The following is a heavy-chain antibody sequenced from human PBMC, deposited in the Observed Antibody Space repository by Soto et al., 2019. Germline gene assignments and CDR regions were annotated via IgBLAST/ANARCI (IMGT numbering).Heavy chain of an antibody. V-gene: IGHV3-30-3*01. CDR3: ARESGYSSGRDAFDI. J-gene: IGHJ3*02. D-gene: IGHD5-18*01. CDR1: GFTFSSYA. CDR2: ISYDGSNK. Sequence: PGGSLRLSCAASGFTFSSYAMHWVRQAPGKGLEWVAVISYDGSNKYYADSVKGRFTISRDNSKNTLYLQMNSLRAEDTAVYYCARESGYSSGRDAFDIWGQGTMVTVSS.